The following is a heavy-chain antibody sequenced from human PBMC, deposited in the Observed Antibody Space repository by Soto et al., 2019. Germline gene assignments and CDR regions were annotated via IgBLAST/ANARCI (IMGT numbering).Heavy chain of an antibody. Sequence: QVQLVESGGGVVQPGRSLRLSCAASGFTFSSYAMHWVRQAPGKGLEWVAVISYDGSNKYYADSVKGRFTISSDNSKNTLYLQMNSLRAEDTAVYYCARDHPSMLAARQAGGYCDYWGQGTLFTVSS. CDR3: ARDHPSMLAARQAGGYCDY. CDR2: ISYDGSNK. V-gene: IGHV3-30-3*01. CDR1: GFTFSSYA. D-gene: IGHD6-6*01. J-gene: IGHJ4*02.